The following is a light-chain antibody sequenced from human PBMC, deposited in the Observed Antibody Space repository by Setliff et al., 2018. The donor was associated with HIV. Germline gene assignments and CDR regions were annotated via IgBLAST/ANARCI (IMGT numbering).Light chain of an antibody. J-gene: IGKJ4*01. V-gene: IGKV3-15*01. CDR3: QQYNNWPPT. CDR1: QSVSSN. CDR2: GAS. Sequence: EIVMTQSPATLSVPPEEGATLSCRATQSVSSNLAWYQQKPGQAPRLLIYGASTRAAGIPARFSGSESGTEFTLTISSLQSEDFAVYYCQQYNNWPPTFGGGTKVDIK.